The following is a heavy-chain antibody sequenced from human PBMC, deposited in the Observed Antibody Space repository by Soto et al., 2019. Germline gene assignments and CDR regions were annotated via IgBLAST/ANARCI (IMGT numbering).Heavy chain of an antibody. CDR2: INSDGSST. D-gene: IGHD6-6*01. CDR3: ARVGSSSLFDY. Sequence: GGSLRLSCAASGFTFSSYWMHWVRQAPGKGLVWVSRINSDGSSTSYADSVKGRFTISRDNAKNTLYLQMNSLRAEDTAVYYCARVGSSSLFDYWGQGTLVTVSS. J-gene: IGHJ4*02. CDR1: GFTFSSYW. V-gene: IGHV3-74*01.